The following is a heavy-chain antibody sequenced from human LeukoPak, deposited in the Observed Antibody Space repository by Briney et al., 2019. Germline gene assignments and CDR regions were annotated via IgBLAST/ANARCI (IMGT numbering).Heavy chain of an antibody. CDR1: GFTFSSYS. CDR2: IYSSGTYI. Sequence: WGSLRPSCAASGFTFSSYSMNWVRQAPGKGLEWVSSIYSSGTYIHYADSVKGRFTISRDNAKNSLYLQMNSLRAEDTAVYYCARSRTGPNWFDPWGQGTLVTVSS. J-gene: IGHJ5*02. CDR3: ARSRTGPNWFDP. D-gene: IGHD1-14*01. V-gene: IGHV3-21*01.